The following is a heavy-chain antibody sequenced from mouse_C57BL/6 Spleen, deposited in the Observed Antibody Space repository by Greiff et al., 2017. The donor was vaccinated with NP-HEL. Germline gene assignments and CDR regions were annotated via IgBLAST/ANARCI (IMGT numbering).Heavy chain of an antibody. D-gene: IGHD1-1*01. J-gene: IGHJ3*01. V-gene: IGHV1-72*01. CDR1: GYTFTSYW. CDR2: IDPNSGGT. CDR3: ARSGDITTVVDAWFAY. Sequence: QVQLKQPGAELVKPGASVKLSCKASGYTFTSYWMHWVKQRPGRGLEWIGRIDPNSGGTKYNEKFKSKATLTVDKPSSTAYMQLSSLTSEDSAVYYCARSGDITTVVDAWFAYWGQGTLVTVSA.